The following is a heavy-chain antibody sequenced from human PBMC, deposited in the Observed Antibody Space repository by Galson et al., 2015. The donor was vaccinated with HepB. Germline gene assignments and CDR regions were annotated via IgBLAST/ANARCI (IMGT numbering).Heavy chain of an antibody. Sequence: SVKVSCKASGYTFSNYGIGWVRQAPGQGLECMGWISGYNGHTNYAQKLQGRVTMTTDTSTSTAYLELRGLRSDDTAVYYCARFWSGFLPDYWGQGTLVTVSS. CDR2: ISGYNGHT. V-gene: IGHV1-18*01. CDR3: ARFWSGFLPDY. D-gene: IGHD3-3*01. J-gene: IGHJ4*02. CDR1: GYTFSNYG.